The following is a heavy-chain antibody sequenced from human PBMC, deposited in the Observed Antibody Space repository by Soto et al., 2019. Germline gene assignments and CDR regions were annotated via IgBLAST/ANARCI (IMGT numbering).Heavy chain of an antibody. D-gene: IGHD2-15*01. V-gene: IGHV3-21*01. CDR1: GFTFSSYS. Sequence: ESGGGLVKPGGSLRLSCAASGFTFSSYSMNWVRQAPGRGLEWVSSISSSSSYIYYADSVKGRFTISRDNAKNSLYLQMNSLRAEDTAVYYCARDSCSGGSCYPNNWFDPWGQGTLVTVSS. CDR3: ARDSCSGGSCYPNNWFDP. CDR2: ISSSSSYI. J-gene: IGHJ5*02.